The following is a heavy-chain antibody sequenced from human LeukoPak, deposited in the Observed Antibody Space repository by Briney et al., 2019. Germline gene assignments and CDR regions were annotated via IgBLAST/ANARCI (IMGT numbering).Heavy chain of an antibody. CDR2: ISGSGGST. D-gene: IGHD6-13*01. CDR1: GFTVSSNY. Sequence: GGSLRLSCAASGFTVSSNYMSWVRQAPGKGLEWVSAISGSGGSTYYADSMKGRFTISRDNSKNTLYLQMNSLRAEDTAVYYCAKDWYSSSWYWGQGTLVTVSS. J-gene: IGHJ4*02. V-gene: IGHV3-23*01. CDR3: AKDWYSSSWY.